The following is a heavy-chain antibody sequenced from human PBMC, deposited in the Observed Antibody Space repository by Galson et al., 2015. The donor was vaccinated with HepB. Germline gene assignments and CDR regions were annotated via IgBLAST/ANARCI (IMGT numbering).Heavy chain of an antibody. V-gene: IGHV1-18*01. CDR3: ARARYATSPPDY. D-gene: IGHD2-2*01. J-gene: IGHJ4*02. CDR1: GYIFKNYG. CDR2: ISIYDDNT. Sequence: SVKVSCKASGYIFKNYGISWVRQAPGQGLEWMGWISIYDDNTNFAQNLQGRVSMTTDTSTTTVYMELTSLRYDDTAVYYCARARYATSPPDYWGQGTLVTVSS.